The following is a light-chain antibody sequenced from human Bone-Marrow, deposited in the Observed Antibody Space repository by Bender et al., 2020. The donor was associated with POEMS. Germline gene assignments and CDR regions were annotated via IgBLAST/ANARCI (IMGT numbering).Light chain of an antibody. J-gene: IGLJ2*01. CDR2: DVR. Sequence: QSALTQPASVSGSPGQSITISCTGTSSDVGTYNYVSWYQQYPGKAPKLMIYDVRNRPSGVSNRFSGSKSGNTASLTISGLQAEDEADYYCSSYTNRNSLVFGGATKLTVL. V-gene: IGLV2-14*03. CDR1: SSDVGTYNY. CDR3: SSYTNRNSLV.